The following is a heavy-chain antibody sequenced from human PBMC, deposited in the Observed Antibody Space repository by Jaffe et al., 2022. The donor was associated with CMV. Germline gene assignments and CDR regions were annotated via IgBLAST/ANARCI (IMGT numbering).Heavy chain of an antibody. D-gene: IGHD4-17*01. J-gene: IGHJ4*02. V-gene: IGHV3-23*04. CDR1: GFTFSSYA. Sequence: EVQLVESGGGLIQPGGSLRLSCAASGFTFSSYAMNWVRQAPGKGLEWVSAIAGGGGSAFYADSVKGRFTISRDNSKNTLYLQMNSLRAEDTAVYFCAIPPPRTPVALPFDHWGQGALVTVSS. CDR3: AIPPPRTPVALPFDH. CDR2: IAGGGGSA.